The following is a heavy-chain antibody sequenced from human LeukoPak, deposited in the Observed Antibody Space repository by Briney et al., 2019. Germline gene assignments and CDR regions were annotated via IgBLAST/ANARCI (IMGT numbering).Heavy chain of an antibody. CDR3: ARAWGSDYDLNY. CDR1: GFTFSSYA. V-gene: IGHV3-30-3*01. D-gene: IGHD5-12*01. Sequence: GGSLRLSCVASGFTFSSYAMHWVRQAPGKGLEWVAVISYDGSNKYYADSVKGRFTISRDNSKNTLYLQMNSLRAEDTAVYYCARAWGSDYDLNYWGQGTLVTVSS. J-gene: IGHJ4*02. CDR2: ISYDGSNK.